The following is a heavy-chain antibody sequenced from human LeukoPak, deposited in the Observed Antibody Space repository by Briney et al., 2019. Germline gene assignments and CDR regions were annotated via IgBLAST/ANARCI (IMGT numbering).Heavy chain of an antibody. J-gene: IGHJ3*02. V-gene: IGHV3-23*01. CDR2: ISGSGGST. D-gene: IGHD2-15*01. CDR1: GFTFSSYA. CDR3: AKGGPSYCSGGRCYAEAFDI. Sequence: GXXLRLSCAASGFTFSSYAMSWVRQAPGKGLEWVSAISGSGGSTYYADCVKGRFNISRENSKNTLYLKMKRLRAEDTAVYYCAKGGPSYCSGGRCYAEAFDIWGQGTMVTVSS.